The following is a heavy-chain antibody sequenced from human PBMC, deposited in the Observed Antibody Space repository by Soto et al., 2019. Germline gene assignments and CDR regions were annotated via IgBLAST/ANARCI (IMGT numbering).Heavy chain of an antibody. V-gene: IGHV1-69*01. CDR2: IIPLFGTA. CDR3: ARGWGYDSTDYYYAY. J-gene: IGHJ4*02. CDR1: GGSFNRHT. D-gene: IGHD3-22*01. Sequence: QVQLVQSGAEVRKPGSSVRVSGKASGGSFNRHTISWVRQAPGQGLEWMGGIIPLFGTANHAQKFQGRVTIIADESTSTVYMELSSLRSDDTAIYYCARGWGYDSTDYYYAYWGQGTLVIVSS.